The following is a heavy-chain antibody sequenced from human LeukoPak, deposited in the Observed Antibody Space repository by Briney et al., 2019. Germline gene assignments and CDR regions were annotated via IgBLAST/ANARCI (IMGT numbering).Heavy chain of an antibody. Sequence: SETLSLTCTVSGGSISSSSYYWGWIRQPPGKGLEWIGSTYYSGSTYYNPSLKSRVTISVDTSKNQFSLKLSSVTAADTAVYYCARTDYDFWSGYYNWFDPWGQGTLVTVSS. J-gene: IGHJ5*02. CDR1: GGSISSSSYY. D-gene: IGHD3-3*01. V-gene: IGHV4-39*01. CDR2: TYYSGST. CDR3: ARTDYDFWSGYYNWFDP.